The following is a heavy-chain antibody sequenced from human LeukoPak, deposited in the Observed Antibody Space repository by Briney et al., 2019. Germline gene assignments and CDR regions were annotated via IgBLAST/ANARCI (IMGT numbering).Heavy chain of an antibody. CDR2: IDYSGNT. CDR3: ARGKNYFAP. V-gene: IGHV4-59*01. D-gene: IGHD1-7*01. Sequence: PSETLSLTCTVSGGAISSYSGSWIRQPPGKGLEWIGYIDYSGNTNYNPSLKSRVTISVDTSQSQFSLRLSSVTAADPAMYYCARGKNYFAPWGQGTLVTVSS. J-gene: IGHJ5*02. CDR1: GGAISSYS.